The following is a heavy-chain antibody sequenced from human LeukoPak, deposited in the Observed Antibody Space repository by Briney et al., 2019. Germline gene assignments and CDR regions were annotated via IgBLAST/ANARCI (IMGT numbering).Heavy chain of an antibody. Sequence: GGSLRLSCAASGFTFSNVWMGWFRQAPGKGLEWVGRIRKATEGGATDYAAPVQGRFTISRDDSSNTLYLQMNSLKTEDTAVYFCASAMWGSQFRCPDYWGQGTLVTVSS. J-gene: IGHJ4*02. V-gene: IGHV3-15*01. CDR1: GFTFSNVW. D-gene: IGHD3-16*01. CDR2: IRKATEGGAT. CDR3: ASAMWGSQFRCPDY.